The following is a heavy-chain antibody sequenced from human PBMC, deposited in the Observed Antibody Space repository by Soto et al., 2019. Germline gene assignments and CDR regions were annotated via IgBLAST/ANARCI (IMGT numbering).Heavy chain of an antibody. CDR2: MNPTSGNT. J-gene: IGHJ6*02. Sequence: GASVKVSCKASGYTFSSYDINWVRQATGQGLEWMGWMNPTSGNTGYAQKFQGRVTMTRNTSISTAYMELSSLRSEDTAVYFCTRIDLTGGTAFYYFGMDVWGQGTTVTVSS. D-gene: IGHD7-27*01. V-gene: IGHV1-8*01. CDR3: TRIDLTGGTAFYYFGMDV. CDR1: GYTFSSYD.